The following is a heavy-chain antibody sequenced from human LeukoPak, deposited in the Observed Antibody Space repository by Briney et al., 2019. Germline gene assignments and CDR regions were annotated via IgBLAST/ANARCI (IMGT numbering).Heavy chain of an antibody. J-gene: IGHJ4*02. CDR1: GYTFSTYD. CDR3: ARAIRYQLLSDY. Sequence: ASVKVSCKTSGYTFSTYDINWLRQAAGQGLEWMGWMNPNSANKGFEQKFQGRAAITRDTSTATAYLELSSLTSEDTAVYYCARAIRYQLLSDYWGQGTLVTVSS. CDR2: MNPNSANK. V-gene: IGHV1-8*03. D-gene: IGHD2-2*01.